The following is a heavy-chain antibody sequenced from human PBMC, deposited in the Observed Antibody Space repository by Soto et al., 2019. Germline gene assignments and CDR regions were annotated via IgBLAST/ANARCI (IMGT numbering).Heavy chain of an antibody. CDR1: GGSISSYY. CDR2: IYYSGST. CDR3: ARDLFSRGPFDY. D-gene: IGHD6-25*01. Sequence: SETLSLTCTVSGGSISSYYWSWIRQPPGKGLEWIGYIYYSGSTNYNPSLKSRVTISVDTSKNQFSLKLSSVTAADTAVYYCARDLFSRGPFDYWGQGTLVTVSS. V-gene: IGHV4-59*01. J-gene: IGHJ4*02.